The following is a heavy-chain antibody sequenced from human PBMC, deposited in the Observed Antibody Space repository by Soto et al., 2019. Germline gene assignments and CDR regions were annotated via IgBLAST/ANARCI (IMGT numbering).Heavy chain of an antibody. Sequence: QVQLVQSGAEVKKPGASVKVSCKASGYTFTSYGISWVRQAPGQGLEWMGWISAYNGNTNYAQKLQGRVTMTTDTSTSTAYMELRSLRPDDTAVYYCARDAVTMVRGVIIRLGFDYWGQGTLVTVSS. D-gene: IGHD3-10*01. CDR1: GYTFTSYG. V-gene: IGHV1-18*01. CDR3: ARDAVTMVRGVIIRLGFDY. J-gene: IGHJ4*02. CDR2: ISAYNGNT.